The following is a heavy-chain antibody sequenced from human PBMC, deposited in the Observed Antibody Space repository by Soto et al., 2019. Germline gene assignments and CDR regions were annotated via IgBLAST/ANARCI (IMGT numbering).Heavy chain of an antibody. CDR2: ISCDGSNT. CDR1: GFTFSSYA. V-gene: IGHV3-30*04. CDR3: TRAAWFPYLSFY. Sequence: GGSLRLSCAASGFTFSSYAMSWVRQAPGKGLEWVAVISCDGSNTYYAASVEGRFTISRDNANNSVYLQMDSLRAEDTALYYCTRAAWFPYLSFYWGQGALVTVSS. J-gene: IGHJ4*02. D-gene: IGHD3-10*01.